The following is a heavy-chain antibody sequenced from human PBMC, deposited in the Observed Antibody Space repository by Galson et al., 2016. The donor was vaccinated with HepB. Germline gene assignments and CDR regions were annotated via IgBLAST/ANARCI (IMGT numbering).Heavy chain of an antibody. Sequence: SLRLSCAASGFSISSYAMSWVRQAPGTGLEWVSGSSGSGGGTHYADSVKGRFSISRDNSKNALYLQMNSLRADDTAVYHCAKGGTGSGSFWAGNWGQGILVTVSS. CDR3: AKGGTGSGSFWAGN. CDR1: GFSISSYA. J-gene: IGHJ4*02. D-gene: IGHD3-10*01. V-gene: IGHV3-23*01. CDR2: SSGSGGGT.